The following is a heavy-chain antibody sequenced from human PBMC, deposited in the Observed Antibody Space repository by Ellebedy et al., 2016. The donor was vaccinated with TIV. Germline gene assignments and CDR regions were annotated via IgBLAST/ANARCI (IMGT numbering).Heavy chain of an antibody. V-gene: IGHV3-48*04. CDR2: IAGRTSLI. D-gene: IGHD4-17*01. CDR3: VRWGDYEGWDL. Sequence: PGGSLRLSCAGSGFNLGAYSINWVRQAPGKGLEWLSYIAGRTSLIYYADSVKGRFTISRDNAKNSAFLQLNSLRVEDKAMYYCVRWGDYEGWDLWGQGTLVTVSS. J-gene: IGHJ5*02. CDR1: GFNLGAYS.